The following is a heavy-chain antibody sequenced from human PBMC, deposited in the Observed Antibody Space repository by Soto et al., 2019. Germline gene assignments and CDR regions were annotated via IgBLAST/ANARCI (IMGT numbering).Heavy chain of an antibody. CDR1: GYIFSNYG. CDR3: ARPVYAANSKWLDS. CDR2: ISAYNGNT. Sequence: QVQLVQSEAEVKKPGASVKVSCKASGYIFSNYGVSWVRQAPGQGLEWMGWISAYNGNTNYAQNFRGRVIMTTDTSTSTAYMELRSLRSDDTAVYYCARPVYAANSKWLDSWGQGTLVTVSS. D-gene: IGHD2-15*01. V-gene: IGHV1-18*01. J-gene: IGHJ5*01.